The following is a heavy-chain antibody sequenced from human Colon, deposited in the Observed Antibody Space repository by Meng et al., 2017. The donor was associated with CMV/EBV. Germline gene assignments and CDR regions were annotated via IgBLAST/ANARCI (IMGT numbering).Heavy chain of an antibody. Sequence: QVHLMRSGAWVSESGASVKVSCNASGYPFSGYLIHRVRQAPGQGLEWMGWINPYSGDTIYAQKFEVGVTMTRDASITTAYLELSSLKSDDTAVYYCGTFGGDFDYWGQGTLVTVSS. D-gene: IGHD3-3*01. CDR1: GYPFSGYL. J-gene: IGHJ4*02. CDR2: INPYSGDT. CDR3: GTFGGDFDY. V-gene: IGHV1-2*02.